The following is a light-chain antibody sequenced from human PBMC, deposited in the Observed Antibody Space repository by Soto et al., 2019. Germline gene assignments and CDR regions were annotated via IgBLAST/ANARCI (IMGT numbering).Light chain of an antibody. CDR2: RNN. CDR1: SSNIGSNY. Sequence: QSALTQPPSASGTPGQRVTISCSGSSSNIGSNYVYWYQQLPGTAPKLLIYRNNQRPSGVPDRFSGSKSGTSASLAISGLRSEDEADYYCAAGEDSVIGQVFERGA. CDR3: AAGEDSVIGQV. V-gene: IGLV1-47*01. J-gene: IGLJ1*01.